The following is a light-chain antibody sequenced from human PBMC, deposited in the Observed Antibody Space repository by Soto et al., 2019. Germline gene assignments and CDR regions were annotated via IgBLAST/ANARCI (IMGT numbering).Light chain of an antibody. Sequence: QSVLTQPPSVSAAPGQRVTISCSGSTSNIGYNFVSWYQQFPGAAPKLLIFENDKRVSGTPDRFSGSKSGTSGTLAITGLQTGDEADYYGATWESSLSIAVFGGGTKLTVL. CDR2: END. J-gene: IGLJ2*01. CDR3: ATWESSLSIAV. CDR1: TSNIGYNF. V-gene: IGLV1-51*02.